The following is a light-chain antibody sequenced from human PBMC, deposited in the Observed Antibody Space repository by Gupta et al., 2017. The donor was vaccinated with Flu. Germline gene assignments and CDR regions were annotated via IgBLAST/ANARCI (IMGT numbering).Light chain of an antibody. Sequence: VTLGQPASSSCRSSQSLVYSDGNTDVQWYQQRPGQSPRRLIYQVSSREAGVPDRIGGGGSGTDFILKISRVEAEDVGVYYCKQGSRWKRAFGRGTKVEIK. CDR2: QVS. J-gene: IGKJ1*01. CDR1: QSLVYSDGNTD. V-gene: IGKV2-30*01. CDR3: KQGSRWKRA.